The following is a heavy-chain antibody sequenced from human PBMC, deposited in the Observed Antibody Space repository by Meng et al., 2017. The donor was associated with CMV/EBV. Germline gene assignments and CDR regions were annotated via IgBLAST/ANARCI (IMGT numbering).Heavy chain of an antibody. V-gene: IGHV3-33*06. J-gene: IGHJ2*01. Sequence: GGPLRHSCAASGFTFSTYGMHWVRPAPGKGLEWVAVIWYDGSNKYYADSVKGRFTISRDNSKNTLYLQMNSLRAEDTAVCYCAKDPAGNWYFDLWGRGTLVTVSS. D-gene: IGHD1-26*01. CDR3: AKDPAGNWYFDL. CDR2: IWYDGSNK. CDR1: GFTFSTYG.